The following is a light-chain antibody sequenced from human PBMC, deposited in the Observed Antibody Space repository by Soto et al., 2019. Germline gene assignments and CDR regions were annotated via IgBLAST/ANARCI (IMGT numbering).Light chain of an antibody. CDR2: GNS. V-gene: IGLV1-40*01. CDR1: SSNIGAGYD. Sequence: QSVLRHPPSVSGAPGQMVTISCTGSSSNIGAGYDVHWYQQLPGTAPKLLIYGNSNRPSGVPDRFSGSKSGTSASLAITGLQAEDEADYYCQSYDSSLTGYVFGTGTKVTVL. J-gene: IGLJ1*01. CDR3: QSYDSSLTGYV.